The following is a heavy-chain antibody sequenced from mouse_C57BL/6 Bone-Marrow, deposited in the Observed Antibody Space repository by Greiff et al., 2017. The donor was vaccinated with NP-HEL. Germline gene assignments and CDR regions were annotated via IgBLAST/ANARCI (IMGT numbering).Heavy chain of an antibody. J-gene: IGHJ2*01. D-gene: IGHD2-5*01. CDR3: ARHYYSNYFDY. CDR1: GFTFSSYG. V-gene: IGHV5-6*01. Sequence: EVMLVESGGDLVKPGGSLNLSCAASGFTFSSYGMSWVRQTPDKRLEWVATISSGGSYTYYPDSGKGRFTISRDNAKNTLYLQMSSLQSEDTAMYYCARHYYSNYFDYWGQGTTLTVSS. CDR2: ISSGGSYT.